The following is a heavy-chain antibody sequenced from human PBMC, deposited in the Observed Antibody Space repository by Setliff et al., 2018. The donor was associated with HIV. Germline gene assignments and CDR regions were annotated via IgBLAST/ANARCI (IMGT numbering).Heavy chain of an antibody. CDR1: GYTFTSYY. CDR3: AREARYQDRYYYYMDV. J-gene: IGHJ6*03. Sequence: ASVKVSCKASGYTFTSYYMHWVRQAPGQGLEWMGIINPSGGSTTYAQKFQGRVTMTRDTSASTVYMELSSLRSEDTAVYYCAREARYQDRYYYYMDVWGKGTTVTVSS. D-gene: IGHD1-20*01. CDR2: INPSGGST. V-gene: IGHV1-46*03.